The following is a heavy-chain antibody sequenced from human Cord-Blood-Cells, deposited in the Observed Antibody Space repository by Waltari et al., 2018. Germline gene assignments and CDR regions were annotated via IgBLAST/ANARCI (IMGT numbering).Heavy chain of an antibody. D-gene: IGHD6-19*01. J-gene: IGHJ4*02. CDR2: TYYRSKWYN. Sequence: QVQLQQSGPGLVKPSQTLSLTCAISGDIVSSTSAALNWIRLSPSRGLEWLGRTYYRSKWYNDYAVSVKSRITINPDTSKNQFSLQLNSVTPEDTAVYYCARVAGYSSGWYRGYCDYWGQGTLVTVSS. V-gene: IGHV6-1*01. CDR3: ARVAGYSSGWYRGYCDY. CDR1: GDIVSSTSAA.